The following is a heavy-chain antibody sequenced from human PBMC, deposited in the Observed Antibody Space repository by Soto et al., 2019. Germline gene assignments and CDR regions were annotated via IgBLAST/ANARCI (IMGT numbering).Heavy chain of an antibody. CDR2: IYYSGST. D-gene: IGHD1-26*01. Sequence: QVQLQESGPGLVKPSQTLSLTCSVSGGSISSGDYYWSWIRQPPGKGLEWIGYIYYSGSTYYNPSLKSRVTISLDTSKNQFSLNLSSVTADDTAVYYCARDTGSPGDDYFDYWGQGTLVTVSS. CDR1: GGSISSGDYY. J-gene: IGHJ4*02. CDR3: ARDTGSPGDDYFDY. V-gene: IGHV4-30-4*01.